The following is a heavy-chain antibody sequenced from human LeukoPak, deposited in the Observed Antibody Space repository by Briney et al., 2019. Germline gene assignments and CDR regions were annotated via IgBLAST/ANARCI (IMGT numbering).Heavy chain of an antibody. CDR2: IWYDGSNK. CDR1: GFTFSSYG. J-gene: IGHJ4*02. Sequence: PGGSLRLSCAASGFTFSSYGMHWVRQAPGKGLEWVAFIWYDGSNKYYADSVKGRFTISRDNSKNTLYLQMNSLKTEDTAVYYCTTGPYCGGDCYIGYWGQGTLVTVSS. D-gene: IGHD2-21*02. CDR3: TTGPYCGGDCYIGY. V-gene: IGHV3-30*02.